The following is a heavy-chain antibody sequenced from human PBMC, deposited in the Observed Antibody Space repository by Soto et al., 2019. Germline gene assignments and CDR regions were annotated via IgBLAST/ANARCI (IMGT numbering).Heavy chain of an antibody. J-gene: IGHJ4*02. CDR3: ARADPDASVGY. CDR2: ISYSGST. Sequence: PSETLSLTCTVSAGSISSYYWTWLRQSPGRGLEWIGYISYSGSTYYNPSLKSRVTISADTSKNQFSLRMNSMIAADTAVYYCARADPDASVGYWGQGTLVTVS. CDR1: AGSISSYY. D-gene: IGHD2-15*01. V-gene: IGHV4-59*01.